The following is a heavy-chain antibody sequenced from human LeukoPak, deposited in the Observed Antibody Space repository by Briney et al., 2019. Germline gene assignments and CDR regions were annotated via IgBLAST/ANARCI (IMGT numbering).Heavy chain of an antibody. J-gene: IGHJ4*02. V-gene: IGHV1-69*04. CDR1: GGTFSSYA. Sequence: GASVKVSCKASGGTFSSYAISWVRQAPGQGLEWMGRIIPILGIANYAQKFQGRVTITADKSTSTAYMELSSLRSEDTAVYYCACPHLWSGYDYWGQGTLVTVSS. CDR3: ACPHLWSGYDY. D-gene: IGHD3-3*01. CDR2: IIPILGIA.